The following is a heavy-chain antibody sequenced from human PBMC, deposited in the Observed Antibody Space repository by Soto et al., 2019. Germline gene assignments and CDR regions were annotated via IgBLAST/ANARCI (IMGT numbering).Heavy chain of an antibody. J-gene: IGHJ3*02. Sequence: QVQLQESGPGLVKPSQTLSLTCTVSGGSISSGGYYWIWIRQHPGKGLEWIGYIYYSGSTNYNPSLKSRVTISVDTSKNQFSLKLSSVTAADTAVYYCARDRGYCSGGSCYPDAFDIWGQGTMVTVSS. CDR2: IYYSGST. V-gene: IGHV4-31*03. CDR1: GGSISSGGYY. CDR3: ARDRGYCSGGSCYPDAFDI. D-gene: IGHD2-15*01.